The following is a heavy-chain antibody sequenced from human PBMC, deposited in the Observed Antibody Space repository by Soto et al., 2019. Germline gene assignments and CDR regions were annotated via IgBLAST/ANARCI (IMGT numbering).Heavy chain of an antibody. Sequence: PSETLSLTCAVYGGSFSGYYWSWIRQPPGKGLEWIGEINHSGSTNYNPSLKSRVTISVDTSKNQFSLKLSSVTAADTAVYYCARGHRTHANDYWGQGTLVTVSS. V-gene: IGHV4-34*01. D-gene: IGHD1-7*01. CDR2: INHSGST. J-gene: IGHJ4*02. CDR3: ARGHRTHANDY. CDR1: GGSFSGYY.